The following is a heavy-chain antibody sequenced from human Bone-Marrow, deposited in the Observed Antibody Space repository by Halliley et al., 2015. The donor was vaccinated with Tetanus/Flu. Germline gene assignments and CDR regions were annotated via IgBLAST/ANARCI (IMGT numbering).Heavy chain of an antibody. D-gene: IGHD3-9*01. Sequence: LEGVSSITAAGDTYYPGSVRDRFTISREDAKNSFYLQMNSLTADDTAVYYCARGNILTGYWDYWGQGTLVTVSS. J-gene: IGHJ4*02. CDR3: ARGNILTGYWDY. CDR2: ITAAGDT. V-gene: IGHV3-13*01.